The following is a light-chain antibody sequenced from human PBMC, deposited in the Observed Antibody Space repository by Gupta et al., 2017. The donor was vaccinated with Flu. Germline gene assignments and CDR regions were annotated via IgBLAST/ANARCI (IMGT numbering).Light chain of an antibody. V-gene: IGKV3-20*01. CDR3: HQYGSSPRT. J-gene: IGKJ1*01. Sequence: GTLVLSPGEGATLSCRASQSIDSSNLAWFQQRPGQAPRLLIYYAPSRAPGIPDRFTGRGSGTDFTLIISRLEPEDFAVYFCHQYGSSPRTFGQGTKVEIK. CDR1: QSIDSSN. CDR2: YAP.